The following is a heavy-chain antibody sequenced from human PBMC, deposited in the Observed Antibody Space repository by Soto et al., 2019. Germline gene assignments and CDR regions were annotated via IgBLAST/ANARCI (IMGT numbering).Heavy chain of an antibody. CDR1: GGTFSSYA. CDR2: IIPIFGTA. CDR3: ARATKNVTYDSTGYSFLFDY. J-gene: IGHJ4*02. D-gene: IGHD3-22*01. Sequence: SLKVSCKASGGTFSSYAISWVRQAPGQGLEWMGGIIPIFGTANYAQKFQGRVTITADESTSTAYMELSSLRYEDTAVYYCARATKNVTYDSTGYSFLFDYWGQGTPLTVSS. V-gene: IGHV1-69*01.